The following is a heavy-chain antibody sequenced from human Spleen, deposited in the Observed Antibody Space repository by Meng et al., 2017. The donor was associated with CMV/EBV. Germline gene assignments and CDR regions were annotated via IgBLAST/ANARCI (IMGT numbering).Heavy chain of an antibody. CDR1: GGSISSGGYY. D-gene: IGHD3-10*01. V-gene: IGHV4-31*03. CDR2: IYYSGST. CDR3: ARGETERWFGELYQFIWFDP. J-gene: IGHJ5*02. Sequence: SETLSLTCTVSGGSISSGGYYWSWIRQHPGKGLEWIGYIYYSGSTYYNPSLKSRVTISVDTSKNQFSLKLSSVTAADTAVYYCARGETERWFGELYQFIWFDPWGQGTLVTVSS.